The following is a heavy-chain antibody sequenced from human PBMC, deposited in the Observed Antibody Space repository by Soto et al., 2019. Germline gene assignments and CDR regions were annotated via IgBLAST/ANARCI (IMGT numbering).Heavy chain of an antibody. V-gene: IGHV3-30-3*01. CDR3: ARESSSLAAAGPYCYYGMDG. J-gene: IGHJ6*02. D-gene: IGHD6-13*01. Sequence: GGSLRLSCAASGFTFSSYAMHWVRQAPGKGLERVAVISYDGSNKYYADSVKGRFTISRDNSKNTLYLQMNSLRAEDTAVYYCARESSSLAAAGPYCYYGMDGWGQGTTVTVSS. CDR1: GFTFSSYA. CDR2: ISYDGSNK.